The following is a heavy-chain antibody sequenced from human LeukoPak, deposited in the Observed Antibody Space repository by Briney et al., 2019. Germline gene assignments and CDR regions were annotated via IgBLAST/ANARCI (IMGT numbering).Heavy chain of an antibody. CDR2: ISAYNGNT. D-gene: IGHD3-22*01. J-gene: IGHJ5*02. Sequence: ASVKVSCKSAGYTFTIYGISLVRQAPGQGLEWMGWISAYNGNTNYAQKLQGRVTMTTDTSTSTAYMELRSLRSDDTAVYYCARVVPGLDYYDSSGYYGRWFDPWGQGTLVTVSS. CDR1: GYTFTIYG. CDR3: ARVVPGLDYYDSSGYYGRWFDP. V-gene: IGHV1-18*01.